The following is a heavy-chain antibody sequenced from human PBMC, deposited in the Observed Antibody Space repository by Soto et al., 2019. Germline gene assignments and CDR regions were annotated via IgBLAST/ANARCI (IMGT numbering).Heavy chain of an antibody. J-gene: IGHJ6*02. V-gene: IGHV3-33*01. CDR2: IWYDGSNK. Sequence: QVQLVESGGGVVQPGRSLRLSCAASGFTFSSCGMHWVRQAPGKGLEWVAVIWYDGSNKYYADSVKGRFTISRDNSKNTLYLKMNSLRAEDTAVYYCARDVWAFDIVLYGMDVWGQGTTVTVSS. D-gene: IGHD2-15*01. CDR3: ARDVWAFDIVLYGMDV. CDR1: GFTFSSCG.